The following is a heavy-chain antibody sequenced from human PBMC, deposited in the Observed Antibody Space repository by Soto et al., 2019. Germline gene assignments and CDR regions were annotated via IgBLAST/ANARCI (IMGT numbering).Heavy chain of an antibody. Sequence: ASVKVSCKASGYTFTGYYMHWVRQAPGQGLEWMGWINPNSGGTNYAQKFQGWVTMTRDTSISTAYMELSRLRSDDTAVYYCARGVSLSSLYGMDVWGQGTKVTVSS. CDR1: GYTFTGYY. CDR3: ARGVSLSSLYGMDV. CDR2: INPNSGGT. J-gene: IGHJ6*02. V-gene: IGHV1-2*04.